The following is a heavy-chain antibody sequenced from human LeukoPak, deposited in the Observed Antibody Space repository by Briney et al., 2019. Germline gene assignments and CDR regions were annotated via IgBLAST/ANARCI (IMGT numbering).Heavy chain of an antibody. D-gene: IGHD5-18*01. CDR2: TSYDESTK. J-gene: IGHJ4*02. CDR1: GFSFKDYA. CDR3: ARESVDTAMVMDY. Sequence: GGSLRLSCAASGFSFKDYAMHWVRQSPGKGLEWVAVTSYDESTKYYVDSVRGRFTISRDNSKNTLYLQMNSLRAEDTAVYYCARESVDTAMVMDYWGQGTLVTVSS. V-gene: IGHV3-30*14.